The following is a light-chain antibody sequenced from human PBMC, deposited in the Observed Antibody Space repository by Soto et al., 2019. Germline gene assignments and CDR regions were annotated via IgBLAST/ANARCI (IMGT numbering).Light chain of an antibody. Sequence: QSALTQPASVSGSPGQSITISCTGTSSDVGGYYYVSWYQHHPGKAPKLMIYQVSNRPSGVSNRFAGSKSGNTASLTISWLQAEDEADYYCSSYTSSNTFYVFGTGTKLTVL. CDR3: SSYTSSNTFYV. J-gene: IGLJ1*01. V-gene: IGLV2-14*01. CDR1: SSDVGGYYY. CDR2: QVS.